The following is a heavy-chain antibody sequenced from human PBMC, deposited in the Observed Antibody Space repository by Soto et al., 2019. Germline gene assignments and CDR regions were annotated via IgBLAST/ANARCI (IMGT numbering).Heavy chain of an antibody. D-gene: IGHD3-22*01. J-gene: IGHJ4*02. CDR3: ARAGDSGYYLGPFDY. V-gene: IGHV3-74*03. CDR1: GFTFRRYW. CDR2: IDSDGSTT. Sequence: EVQVVESGGGLVQPGGSLRLSCAASGFTFRRYWMHWVRQAPGKGLVWVSRIDSDGSTTQYEDSVRGRFTISRDNAKNTLFLQMNRLRAEDTAVYYCARAGDSGYYLGPFDYWGQGTLVTVSS.